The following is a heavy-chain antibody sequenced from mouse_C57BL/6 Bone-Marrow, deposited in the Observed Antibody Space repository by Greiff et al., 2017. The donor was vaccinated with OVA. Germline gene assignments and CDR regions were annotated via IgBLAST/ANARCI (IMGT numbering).Heavy chain of an antibody. CDR2: ISNGGGST. CDR1: GFTFSDYY. CDR3: ARQVNYAMDY. V-gene: IGHV5-12*01. J-gene: IGHJ4*01. D-gene: IGHD2-5*01. Sequence: EVKLMESGGGLVQPGGSLKLSCAASGFTFSDYYMYWVRQTPEKRLEWVAYISNGGGSTYYPDTVKGRFTISRDNAKNTLYLQMSRLKSEDTAMCYCARQVNYAMDYWGQGTSVTVSS.